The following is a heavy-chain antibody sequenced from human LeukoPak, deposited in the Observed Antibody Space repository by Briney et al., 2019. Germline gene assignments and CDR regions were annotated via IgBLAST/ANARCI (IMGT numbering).Heavy chain of an antibody. CDR2: INPNSGGT. CDR3: ARFIGSGSYYNLDY. Sequence: ASVKVSCKASGYTFTGYYMHWVRQAPGQGLEWMGWINPNSGGTNYAQKFQGRVTMTRDTSISTAYMELSRLRSDDTAVYYCARFIGSGSYYNLDYWGQGTLSPSPQ. V-gene: IGHV1-2*02. J-gene: IGHJ4*02. CDR1: GYTFTGYY. D-gene: IGHD3-10*01.